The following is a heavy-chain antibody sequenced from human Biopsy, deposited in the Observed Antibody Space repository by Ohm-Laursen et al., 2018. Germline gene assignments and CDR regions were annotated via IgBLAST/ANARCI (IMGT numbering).Heavy chain of an antibody. D-gene: IGHD6-13*01. J-gene: IGHJ5*02. CDR1: GGSISNYY. CDR3: AREPRIAAVAYFDP. V-gene: IGHV4-4*07. Sequence: SDTLSLTWPVSGGSISNYYWSWIRQPAGKGLEWIGRIYSSGSTNYNPSLKSRVTMSVDTSKNQFSLKLSSMTAADTAVYYCAREPRIAAVAYFDPWGQGTLVTVSS. CDR2: IYSSGST.